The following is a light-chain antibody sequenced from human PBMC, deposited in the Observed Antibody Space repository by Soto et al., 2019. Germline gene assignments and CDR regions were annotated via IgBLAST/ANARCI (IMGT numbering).Light chain of an antibody. V-gene: IGKV3-20*01. CDR3: QQSGSSRT. CDR1: QSVSSSY. J-gene: IGKJ1*01. Sequence: EIVLRQSPGTLSLSPGERATLSCRASQSVSSSYLAWYQQKPGQAPRLLIYGASSRATGIPDRFSGSGSGTDFTLTICRLEPEDFAVYYCQQSGSSRTFGQGTKVDIK. CDR2: GAS.